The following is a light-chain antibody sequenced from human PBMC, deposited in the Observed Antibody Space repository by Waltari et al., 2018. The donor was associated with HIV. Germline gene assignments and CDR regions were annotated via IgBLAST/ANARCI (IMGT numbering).Light chain of an antibody. CDR2: INN. CDR3: AAWDDRLSGYV. J-gene: IGLJ1*01. CDR1: SSNLGRHT. Sequence: QSVLTQPPSASGTPGQRVSISSSGSSSNLGRHTVTWYQQIPGTAPKLLIFINNRRPSGVPDRFSGSKSCTSASLAISGLQSEDEADYYCAAWDDRLSGYVFGTGTKVTV. V-gene: IGLV1-44*01.